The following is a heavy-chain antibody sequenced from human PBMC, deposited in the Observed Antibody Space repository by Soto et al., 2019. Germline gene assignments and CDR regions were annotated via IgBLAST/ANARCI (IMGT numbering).Heavy chain of an antibody. D-gene: IGHD2-15*01. J-gene: IGHJ3*02. V-gene: IGHV3-23*01. Sequence: PGGSLRLSFAASGFTFSSYAMSWVRQAPGKGLEWVSAISGSGGSTYYADSVKGRFTISRDNSKNTLYLQMNSLRAEDTAVYYCAKAIGGSYTTGIGHAFDIWGQGTMVTVSS. CDR2: ISGSGGST. CDR3: AKAIGGSYTTGIGHAFDI. CDR1: GFTFSSYA.